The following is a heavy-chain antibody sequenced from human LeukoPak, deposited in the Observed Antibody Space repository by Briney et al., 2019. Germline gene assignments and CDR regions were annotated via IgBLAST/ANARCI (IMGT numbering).Heavy chain of an antibody. V-gene: IGHV3-30-3*01. CDR3: ARLDYYDSSGYDY. CDR2: ISYDGSNK. D-gene: IGHD3-22*01. J-gene: IGHJ4*02. Sequence: GGSLRLSCAASGFTFSSYAMPWVRQAPGKGLEWVAVISYDGSNKYYADSVKGRFTISRDNSKNTLYLQMNSLRAEDTAVYYCARLDYYDSSGYDYWGQGTLVTVSS. CDR1: GFTFSSYA.